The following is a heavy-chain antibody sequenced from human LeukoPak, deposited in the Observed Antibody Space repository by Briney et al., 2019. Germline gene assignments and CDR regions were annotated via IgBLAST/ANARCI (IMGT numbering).Heavy chain of an antibody. CDR2: IWYDGSNS. V-gene: IGHV3-33*01. Sequence: GRSLRLSCAASGFTFSSYGMHWVRQAPGKGLEWVAVIWYDGSNSYHADSVKGRFTISRDNSKNTLYLQMDSLRVEDTAVYFCARVGYSTSLGFDYWGLGTLVTVSS. J-gene: IGHJ4*02. D-gene: IGHD6-13*01. CDR3: ARVGYSTSLGFDY. CDR1: GFTFSSYG.